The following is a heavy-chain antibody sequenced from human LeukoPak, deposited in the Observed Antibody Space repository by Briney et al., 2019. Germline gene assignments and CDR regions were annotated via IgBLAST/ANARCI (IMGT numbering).Heavy chain of an antibody. J-gene: IGHJ4*02. CDR3: ARQWGDCSSTSCYSAY. CDR2: IYPGDSDT. D-gene: IGHD2-2*01. Sequence: GESLKISCKGFGYSFPNYWIGWVRQMPGKGLEWMGIIYPGDSDTRYSPSFQGQVTISADKSISTAYLQWSSLKASDTAIYYCARQWGDCSSTSCYSAYWGQGTLVTVSS. CDR1: GYSFPNYW. V-gene: IGHV5-51*01.